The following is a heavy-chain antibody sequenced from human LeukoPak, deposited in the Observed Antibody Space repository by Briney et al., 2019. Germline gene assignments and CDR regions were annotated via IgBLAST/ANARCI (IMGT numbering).Heavy chain of an antibody. CDR3: ARGLRAAVFDI. Sequence: ASVKVSCKASGYTFTGYYIRWVRQAPGQGLEWMGWTNPNSGATNYAQKFQGRVTMTRDTSISTAYMELTRLTSDDTAVYYCARGLRAAVFDIWGQGTMVTVSS. D-gene: IGHD2-2*01. CDR2: TNPNSGAT. J-gene: IGHJ3*02. V-gene: IGHV1-2*02. CDR1: GYTFTGYY.